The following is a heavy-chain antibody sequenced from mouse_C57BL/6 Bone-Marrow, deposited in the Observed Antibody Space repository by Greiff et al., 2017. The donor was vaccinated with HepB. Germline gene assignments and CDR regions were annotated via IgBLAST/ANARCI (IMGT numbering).Heavy chain of an antibody. D-gene: IGHD2-4*01. CDR1: GYTFTSYG. Sequence: VQLQQSGAELARPGASVKLSCKASGYTFTSYGISWVKQRTGQGLEWIGEIYPRSGNTYYNEKFKGKATLTADKSSSTAYMELRSLTSEDSAVYFCARDYDYAQYFDYWGQGTTLTVSS. CDR3: ARDYDYAQYFDY. V-gene: IGHV1-81*01. J-gene: IGHJ2*01. CDR2: IYPRSGNT.